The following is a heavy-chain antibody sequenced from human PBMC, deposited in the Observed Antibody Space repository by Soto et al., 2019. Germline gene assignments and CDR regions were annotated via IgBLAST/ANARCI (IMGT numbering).Heavy chain of an antibody. D-gene: IGHD4-4*01. CDR1: GGSPNYYY. V-gene: IGHV4-59*12. Sequence: PSETLSLTCTFSGGSPNYYYWTWIRQPPGKGLEWIGNIANTGSTNYNPALKSRVTISVDTPNNQFSLRLSSVTAADTAVYYCARDERYDYIGNFGYWGQGTLVTVSS. J-gene: IGHJ4*02. CDR3: ARDERYDYIGNFGY. CDR2: IANTGST.